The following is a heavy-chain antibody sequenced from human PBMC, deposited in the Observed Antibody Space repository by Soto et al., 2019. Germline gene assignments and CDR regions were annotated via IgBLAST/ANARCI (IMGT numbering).Heavy chain of an antibody. D-gene: IGHD3-22*01. J-gene: IGHJ4*02. V-gene: IGHV3-30-3*01. CDR3: ARVFGYSSGWYRFYYDSSGYYFDY. Sequence: PGGSLRLSCAASGFTFSSYAMHWVRQAPGKGLGWVAVISYDGSNKYYADSVKGRFTISRDNSKNTLYLQMNSLRAEDTAVYYCARVFGYSSGWYRFYYDSSGYYFDYWGQGTLVTVSS. CDR2: ISYDGSNK. CDR1: GFTFSSYA.